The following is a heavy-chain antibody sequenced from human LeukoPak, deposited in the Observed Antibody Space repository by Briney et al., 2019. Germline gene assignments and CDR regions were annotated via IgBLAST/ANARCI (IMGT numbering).Heavy chain of an antibody. V-gene: IGHV1-8*03. CDR3: ARGLRYYGSGSHSY. CDR1: GYTFTSYD. Sequence: ASVKVSCKASGYTFTSYDINWVRQATGQGLEWMGWMNPNSGNTGYARKFQGRVTITRNTSISTAYMELSSLRSEDTAVYYCARGLRYYGSGSHSYWGQGTLVTVSS. J-gene: IGHJ4*02. CDR2: MNPNSGNT. D-gene: IGHD3-10*01.